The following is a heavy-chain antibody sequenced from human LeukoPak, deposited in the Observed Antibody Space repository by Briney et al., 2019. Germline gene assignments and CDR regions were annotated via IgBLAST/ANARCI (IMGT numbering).Heavy chain of an antibody. CDR3: ASGKYYYGSGVDY. CDR2: INSDGTNL. CDR1: GFTVSSNY. D-gene: IGHD3-10*01. Sequence: GGSLRLSCAASGFTVSSNYMRWVRQAPGKGLVWVSRINSDGTNLKYADSVKGRFTISRDNAKNSLYLQMNSLRAEDTALYYCASGKYYYGSGVDYWGQGTLVTVSS. J-gene: IGHJ4*02. V-gene: IGHV3-74*03.